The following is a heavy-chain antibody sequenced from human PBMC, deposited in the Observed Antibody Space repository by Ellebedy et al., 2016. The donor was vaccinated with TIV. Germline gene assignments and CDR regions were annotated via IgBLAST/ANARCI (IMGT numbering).Heavy chain of an antibody. V-gene: IGHV3-7*01. CDR1: GFTFSSYW. J-gene: IGHJ2*01. CDR3: ARDLPTGDFDL. Sequence: GGSLRLXCAASGFTFSSYWMSWVRQAPGKGLEWVANIKQDGSEKYYVDSVKGRFTISRDNAKNSLCLQMNSLRAEDTAVYYCARDLPTGDFDLWGRGTLVTVSS. D-gene: IGHD7-27*01. CDR2: IKQDGSEK.